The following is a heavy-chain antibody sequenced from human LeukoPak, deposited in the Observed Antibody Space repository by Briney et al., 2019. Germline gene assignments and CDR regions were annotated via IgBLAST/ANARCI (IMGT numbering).Heavy chain of an antibody. D-gene: IGHD6-13*01. Sequence: GGSLRLSCAASGFTFSSYWMHWVRQAPGKGLVWVSRINSDGSTTSHADSVKGRFTISRDNAKNTLFLQMNSLRAVDTAVYYCARGGSSSWYGSWGQGTLVTVSS. CDR3: ARGGSSSWYGS. V-gene: IGHV3-74*01. CDR2: INSDGSTT. J-gene: IGHJ5*01. CDR1: GFTFSSYW.